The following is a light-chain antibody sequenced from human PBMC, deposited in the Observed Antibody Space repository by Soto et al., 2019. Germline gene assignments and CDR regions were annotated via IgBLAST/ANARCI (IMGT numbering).Light chain of an antibody. V-gene: IGKV3-20*01. CDR2: GAS. J-gene: IGKJ1*01. CDR3: QQYGNSPQT. CDR1: QSVSSSY. Sequence: ELVLTHSPGTLSLSPGERATLSCRASQSVSSSYLAWYQQKPGQAPRLLIYGASNRAAGIPDRFSGSGSGTDFTLTISRLEPEDFAVYYCQQYGNSPQTFGQGTKVDIK.